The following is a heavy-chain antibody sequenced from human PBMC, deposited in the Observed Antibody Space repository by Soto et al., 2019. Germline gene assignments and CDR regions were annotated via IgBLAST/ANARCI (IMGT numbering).Heavy chain of an antibody. J-gene: IGHJ4*02. Sequence: SETLSLTCTVSAASFSKYYWSWIRQPPGKGLEWIGYVYFNGNTSYNPSLKRRVSISIDTSKNQISLNLSSVTAADTAVYYCASVTFGGVVLAHWGQGTLVTVSS. CDR2: VYFNGNT. D-gene: IGHD3-16*01. CDR3: ASVTFGGVVLAH. CDR1: AASFSKYY. V-gene: IGHV4-59*01.